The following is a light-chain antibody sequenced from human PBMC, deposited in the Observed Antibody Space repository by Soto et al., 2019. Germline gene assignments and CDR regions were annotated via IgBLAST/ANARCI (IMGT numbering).Light chain of an antibody. J-gene: IGKJ2*01. Sequence: EILVSQSPATLSVSPGERAGLSCRSSQSVRNNLAWYQQRPGQAPRLLIYGASTRASGIPARFTGGGSDTDFTLTITSLQSEHFEVYYCQQYDSYMYAFGQGTKVDIK. CDR1: QSVRNN. CDR2: GAS. CDR3: QQYDSYMYA. V-gene: IGKV3-15*01.